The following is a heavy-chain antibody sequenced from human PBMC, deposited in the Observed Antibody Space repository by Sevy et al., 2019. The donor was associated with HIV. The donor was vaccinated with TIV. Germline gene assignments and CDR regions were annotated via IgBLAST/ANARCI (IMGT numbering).Heavy chain of an antibody. J-gene: IGHJ5*02. CDR1: GGSFSGYY. Sequence: LTASETLSLTCAVYGGSFSGYYWSWIRQPPGKGLEWIGEINHSGSTNYNPSLKSRVTISVDTSKNQFSLKLSSVTAADTAVYYCARSALLRKKDSRRGNWETPKSGWFDPWGQGTLVTVSS. CDR2: INHSGST. V-gene: IGHV4-34*01. D-gene: IGHD7-27*01. CDR3: ARSALLRKKDSRRGNWETPKSGWFDP.